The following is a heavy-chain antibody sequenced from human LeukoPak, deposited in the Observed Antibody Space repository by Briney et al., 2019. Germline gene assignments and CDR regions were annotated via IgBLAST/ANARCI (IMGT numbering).Heavy chain of an antibody. CDR1: GGSISSSNW. J-gene: IGHJ3*02. CDR3: ARVVVVAARDAFDI. V-gene: IGHV4-4*02. Sequence: SETLSLTCAVSGGSISSSNWWSWVRPPPGKGLEWIGEIYHSGSTNYNPSLKSRVTISVDKSKNQFSLKLSSVTAADTAVYYCARVVVVAARDAFDIWGQGTMVTVSS. CDR2: IYHSGST. D-gene: IGHD2-15*01.